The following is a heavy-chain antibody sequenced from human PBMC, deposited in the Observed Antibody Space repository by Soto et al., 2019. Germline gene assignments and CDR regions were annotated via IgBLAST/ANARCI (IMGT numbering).Heavy chain of an antibody. CDR2: ISAYNGNT. V-gene: IGHV1-18*01. Sequence: GASVKVSCKASGYTFTSYGITWVRQAPGQGLEWMGWISAYNGNTKYAQKLQGRVSMTTDTDTSTVYLELRSLRSDDTAVYYCARAMAPDHSDHWGQGTRVTVSS. CDR1: GYTFTSYG. J-gene: IGHJ4*02. CDR3: ARAMAPDHSDH.